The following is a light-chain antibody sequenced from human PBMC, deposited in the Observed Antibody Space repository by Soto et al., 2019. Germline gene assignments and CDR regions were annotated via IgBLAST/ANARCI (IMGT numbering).Light chain of an antibody. J-gene: IGKJ1*01. CDR3: QKYNSAPWT. CDR1: QGISNY. CDR2: AAS. V-gene: IGKV1-27*01. Sequence: DIQMTQSPSSLSASVGDRVTITCRASQGISNYLAWYQQKPGKVHKLLIYAASTLQSGGPSRFSGSGSGTDFTLTISSLQPEDVATYYCQKYNSAPWTFGQGTKVEIK.